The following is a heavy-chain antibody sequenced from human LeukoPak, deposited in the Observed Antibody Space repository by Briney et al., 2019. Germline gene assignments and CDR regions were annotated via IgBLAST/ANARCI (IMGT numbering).Heavy chain of an antibody. CDR3: VRDTSYCSGGRCFATYSFDY. Sequence: GGSLRPSCAASGFTFSNYAMHWVRQAPGKGLEWVAVISYDGINKYYADSVKGRFTISRDNSKNTLYLQMNSLRAEDTAVYYCVRDTSYCSGGRCFATYSFDYWGQGTRVTVSS. V-gene: IGHV3-30-3*01. J-gene: IGHJ4*02. CDR2: ISYDGINK. CDR1: GFTFSNYA. D-gene: IGHD2-15*01.